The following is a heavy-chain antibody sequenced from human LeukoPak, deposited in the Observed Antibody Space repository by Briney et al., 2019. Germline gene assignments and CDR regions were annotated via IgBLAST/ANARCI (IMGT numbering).Heavy chain of an antibody. J-gene: IGHJ6*02. V-gene: IGHV1-58*01. CDR1: GFTFTSSA. D-gene: IGHD2-8*01. CDR2: IVVGSGNT. CDR3: AALVLMVNSMDV. Sequence: ASVKVSCKASGFTFTSSAVQWARQARGQRLEWIGWIVVGSGNTNYAQKFQERVTITRDMSTSTAYMELSSLRSEDTAVYYCAALVLMVNSMDVWGQGTTVTVSS.